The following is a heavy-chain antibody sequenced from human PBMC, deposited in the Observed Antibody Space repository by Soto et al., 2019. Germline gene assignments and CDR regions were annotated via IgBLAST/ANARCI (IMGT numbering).Heavy chain of an antibody. CDR1: GGSVSSNSYS. CDR3: AILNGYCVSTGCNGDYGMAV. D-gene: IGHD2-2*03. J-gene: IGHJ6*02. Sequence: QLQLQESGPGLVKPSETLSLTCTVSGGSVSSNSYSWGWIRQSPGKGLEWIGIIYSTENTYYHPFLLCRDNLSAETSMNEFSVRLSSVTAAYASFYYCAILNGYCVSTGCNGDYGMAVWGQGTTVTVSS. CDR2: IYSTENT. V-gene: IGHV4-39*01.